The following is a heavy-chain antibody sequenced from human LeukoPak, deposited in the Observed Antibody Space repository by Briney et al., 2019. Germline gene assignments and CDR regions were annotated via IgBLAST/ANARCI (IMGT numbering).Heavy chain of an antibody. J-gene: IGHJ4*02. Sequence: KPGGALRLSCAASGFTFSSYSMNWVRQAPGKGLEWVSSISSSSSYIYYADSVKGRFTISRDNAKNSLYLQMNSLRAEDTAAYYCATLTGYYNVAVDYWGQGTLVTVSS. CDR2: ISSSSSYI. CDR1: GFTFSSYS. D-gene: IGHD3-9*01. V-gene: IGHV3-21*01. CDR3: ATLTGYYNVAVDY.